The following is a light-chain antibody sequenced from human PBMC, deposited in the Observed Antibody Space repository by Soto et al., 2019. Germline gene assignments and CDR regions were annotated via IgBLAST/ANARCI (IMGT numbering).Light chain of an antibody. J-gene: IGLJ1*01. V-gene: IGLV2-14*01. CDR2: DVS. CDR3: SSYTSSSIYV. Sequence: SVLTQPASVSGSPGQSITISCTGTSSDVGGYNYVSWYQQHPGKAPKLMIYDVSNRPSGVSNRFSGSKSGNTASLTISGLQAEDEDDYYCSSYTSSSIYVFGTGTKVTVL. CDR1: SSDVGGYNY.